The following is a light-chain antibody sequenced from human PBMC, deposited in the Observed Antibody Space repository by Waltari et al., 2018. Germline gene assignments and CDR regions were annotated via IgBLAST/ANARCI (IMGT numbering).Light chain of an antibody. CDR1: SSDVGNYDL. J-gene: IGLJ1*01. Sequence: QSALTQPASVSGSPGQSITISCTGTSSDVGNYDLVSWYQHLPGKPPKLLIYEVIKRPSGISNRFSASKSGNPASLTISGLHAEDEGDYFCCSYAGSRTYYVFETGTTVSI. V-gene: IGLV2-23*02. CDR2: EVI. CDR3: CSYAGSRTYYV.